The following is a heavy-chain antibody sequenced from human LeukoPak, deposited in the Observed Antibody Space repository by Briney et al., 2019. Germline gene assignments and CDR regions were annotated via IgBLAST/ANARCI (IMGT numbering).Heavy chain of an antibody. CDR1: GGSISSYH. V-gene: IGHV4-59*08. J-gene: IGHJ3*02. D-gene: IGHD3-3*01. Sequence: PSETLSLTCTVSGGSISSYHWSWIRQPPGEGLEWIGFVYNTGNTNFNPSLKSRVTMSIDTSQNQFSLKLSSVTAADTAVYYCARHGLLLEWLLSSRIDAFDIWGQGTMVTVSS. CDR2: VYNTGNT. CDR3: ARHGLLLEWLLSSRIDAFDI.